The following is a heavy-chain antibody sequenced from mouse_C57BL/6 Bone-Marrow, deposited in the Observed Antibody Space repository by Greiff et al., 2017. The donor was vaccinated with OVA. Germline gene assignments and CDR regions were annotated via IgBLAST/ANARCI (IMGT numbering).Heavy chain of an antibody. J-gene: IGHJ1*03. CDR2: IDPENGDT. D-gene: IGHD5-2*01. Sequence: VQLQQSGAELVRPGASVKLSCTASGFNIKDDYMHWVKQRPEQGLEWIGWIDPENGDTEYASKFQGKATITADTSSNTAYLQLSSLTSDDTAVYYCTLEGNSYWYFDVWGTGTTVTVSS. V-gene: IGHV14-4*01. CDR3: TLEGNSYWYFDV. CDR1: GFNIKDDY.